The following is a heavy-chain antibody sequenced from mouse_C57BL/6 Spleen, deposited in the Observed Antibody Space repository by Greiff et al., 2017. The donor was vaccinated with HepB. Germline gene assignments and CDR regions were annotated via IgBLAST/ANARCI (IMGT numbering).Heavy chain of an antibody. CDR2: IDPSDSYT. V-gene: IGHV1-69*01. CDR1: GYTFTSYW. J-gene: IGHJ2*01. D-gene: IGHD1-1*01. CDR3: ARGDLRYSYYFDY. Sequence: VKLMESGAELVMPGASVKLSCKASGYTFTSYWMHWVKQRPGQGLEWIGEIDPSDSYTNYNQKFKGKSTLTVDKSSSTAYMQLSSLTSEDSAVYYCARGDLRYSYYFDYWGQGTTLTVSS.